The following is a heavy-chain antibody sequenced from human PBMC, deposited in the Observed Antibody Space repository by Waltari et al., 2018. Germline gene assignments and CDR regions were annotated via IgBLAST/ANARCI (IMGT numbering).Heavy chain of an antibody. D-gene: IGHD6-25*01. CDR2: IYSGGKR. J-gene: IGHJ4*02. CDR1: GFNVNGTF. Sequence: EALLVQSGGGMIQPGGSLRLSCAASGFNVNGTFMNWVRQAPGKGLQWVSTIYSGGKRFYADSVKGRFTLSRDDFTNILYLQMNSLRAEDTATYYCTRGSADDSWGQGTLVTVSS. CDR3: TRGSADDS. V-gene: IGHV3-53*01.